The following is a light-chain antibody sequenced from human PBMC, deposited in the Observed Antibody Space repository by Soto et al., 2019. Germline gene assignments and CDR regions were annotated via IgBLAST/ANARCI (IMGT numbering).Light chain of an antibody. V-gene: IGKV1-33*01. Sequence: DIQMTQSPSSLSASVGDRVTITCQASQDIRNHLNWYQQKPGKAPNLLMYDASNLETGVPSRFSGSGSGTDFTITISSLQPEDIATYYCQQYDNIPWTFGQGTKVEIK. CDR1: QDIRNH. CDR3: QQYDNIPWT. CDR2: DAS. J-gene: IGKJ1*01.